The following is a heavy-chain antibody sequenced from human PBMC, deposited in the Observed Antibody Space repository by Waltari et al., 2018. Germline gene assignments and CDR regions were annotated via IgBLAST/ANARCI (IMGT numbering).Heavy chain of an antibody. CDR1: GFTFSSYW. CDR3: ARDRTAYSSSSGYYYYYMDV. CDR2: INSDGSIT. D-gene: IGHD6-6*01. J-gene: IGHJ6*03. Sequence: EVQLVESGGGLVQPGGSLRLSCAASGFTFSSYWMHWVRQAPGKGLVWVSRINSDGSITSHADSVKGRFTISRDNAKNTLYLQMNSLRAEDTAVYYCARDRTAYSSSSGYYYYYMDVWGKGTTVTISS. V-gene: IGHV3-74*01.